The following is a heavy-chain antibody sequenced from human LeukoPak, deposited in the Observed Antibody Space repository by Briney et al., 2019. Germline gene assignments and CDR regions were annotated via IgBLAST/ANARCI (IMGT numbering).Heavy chain of an antibody. D-gene: IGHD4-17*01. V-gene: IGHV3-7*01. CDR2: IEQDGSEK. CDR1: GFTFSSYW. CDR3: ARDPSTTVTTLGEIDY. J-gene: IGHJ4*02. Sequence: PGGSLRLSCAASGFTFSSYWMSWVRQAPGKGLEWVANIEQDGSEKYYVDSVKGRFTISRDNAKNSLYLQMNSLRAEDTAVYYCARDPSTTVTTLGEIDYWGQGTLVTVSP.